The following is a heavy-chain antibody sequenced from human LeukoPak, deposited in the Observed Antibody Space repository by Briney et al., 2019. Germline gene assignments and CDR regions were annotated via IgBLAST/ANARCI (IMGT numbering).Heavy chain of an antibody. CDR1: GESLSTHF. CDR2: CYSGNT. Sequence: PSETLSLTRTVSGESLSTHFWTWIRHPPGTALEGIGCYSGNTNYNPTKYNPSLRSRVTISADTSKIQLFLKVWSVTAEDTALYYCARDSAPVRTSWYFDLWGRGTLVTVSS. D-gene: IGHD1-14*01. V-gene: IGHV4-59*11. J-gene: IGHJ2*01. CDR3: ARDSAPVRTSWYFDL.